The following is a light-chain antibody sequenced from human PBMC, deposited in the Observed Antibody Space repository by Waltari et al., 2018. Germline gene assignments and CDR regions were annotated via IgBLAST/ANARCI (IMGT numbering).Light chain of an antibody. CDR3: QQSSTNPYT. CDR1: QNIGTY. CDR2: AAS. V-gene: IGKV1-39*01. J-gene: IGKJ2*01. Sequence: DIQMTPSPSSLSASLGDSVTITFRASQNIGTYLNWYHQKPGKAPNLLISAASRLHSGVPSKFSGSGSGTDFTLTINRLQAEDFATYYCQQSSTNPYTFCRGTRLEIK.